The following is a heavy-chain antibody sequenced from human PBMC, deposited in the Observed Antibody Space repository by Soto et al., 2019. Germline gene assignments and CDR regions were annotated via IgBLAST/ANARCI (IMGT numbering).Heavy chain of an antibody. D-gene: IGHD3-3*01. V-gene: IGHV4-39*01. J-gene: IGHJ6*02. CDR1: GGSISSGTYS. CDR3: ARRYDFWSGYYTRYYYGMDV. Sequence: SETLSLTCTVSGGSISSGTYSWGWIRQPPGKGLEWIGNSYFTGNTHYNPSLNSRVTMSVDTSKSQFSLKLSSVTAADTAVYYCARRYDFWSGYYTRYYYGMDVWGQGTTVTVSS. CDR2: SYFTGNT.